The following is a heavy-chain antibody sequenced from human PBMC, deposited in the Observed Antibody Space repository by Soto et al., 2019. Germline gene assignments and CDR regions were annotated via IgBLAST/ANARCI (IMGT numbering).Heavy chain of an antibody. V-gene: IGHV4-30-4*01. D-gene: IGHD3-22*01. CDR1: GGSISSGDYY. J-gene: IGHJ6*02. Sequence: PSETLSLTCTVSGGSISSGDYYWSWIRQPPGKGLDWIGYIYYSGSTYYNPSLKSRVTISVXXSKNQFSLKLSSVTAADTAVYYCAIVIYYYDSTLGGYGMDVWGQGPTVTVSS. CDR3: AIVIYYYDSTLGGYGMDV. CDR2: IYYSGST.